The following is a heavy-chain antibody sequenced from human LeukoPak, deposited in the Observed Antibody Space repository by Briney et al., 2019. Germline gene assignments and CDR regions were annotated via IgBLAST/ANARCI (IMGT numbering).Heavy chain of an antibody. Sequence: PGGSLRLSCAASGFTFRTYSMNWVRQAAGKGLEWVSNISRSSSIIYYADSVKGRFTISRDNSKNTLYLQMNSLGADDTAVYYCAKGNWRYFDYWGQGTLVTVSS. D-gene: IGHD1-1*01. CDR3: AKGNWRYFDY. CDR1: GFTFRTYS. J-gene: IGHJ4*02. V-gene: IGHV3-48*01. CDR2: ISRSSSII.